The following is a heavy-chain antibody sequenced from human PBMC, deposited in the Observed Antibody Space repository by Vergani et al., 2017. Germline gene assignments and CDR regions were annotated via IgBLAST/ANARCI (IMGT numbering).Heavy chain of an antibody. CDR2: IYYSGTT. V-gene: IGHV4-39*01. CDR3: AISYGSGSHFDP. J-gene: IGHJ5*02. CDR1: GGSISRNDYY. D-gene: IGHD3-10*01. Sequence: QPQLQESGPGLVKPSETLSLTCSVSGGSISRNDYYWGWIRQPPGEGLEWIASIYYSGTTYYNPSLTRRLILSLDTSKNQFSLKLSSVTAADPAVYYCAISYGSGSHFDPWGQGTLVTVSS.